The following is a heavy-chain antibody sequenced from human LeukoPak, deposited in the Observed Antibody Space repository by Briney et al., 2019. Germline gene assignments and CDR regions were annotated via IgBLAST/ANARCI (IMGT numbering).Heavy chain of an antibody. D-gene: IGHD5-12*01. V-gene: IGHV3-23*01. CDR3: AKDDAWVRYQD. J-gene: IGHJ4*02. CDR1: GFTFSSHG. CDR2: ISGSGVIT. Sequence: GGSLGLSCAASGFTFSSHGMNWVRQAPGKGLEWVSGISGSGVITYYADSVKGRFTISRDNSKNTLDLQMNSLRAEDTAVYYCAKDDAWVRYQDWGQGTLVTVSS.